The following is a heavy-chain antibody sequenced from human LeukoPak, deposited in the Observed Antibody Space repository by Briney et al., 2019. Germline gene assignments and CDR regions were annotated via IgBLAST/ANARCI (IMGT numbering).Heavy chain of an antibody. V-gene: IGHV3-9*01. Sequence: GGSLRLSCAASGFTFDDYAMHWVRQAPEKGLEWVSGISWNSGSIAYADSVKGRFTISRDNAKNSLYLQMNSLRAEDTALYYCAKTTYYDILTGYYFDYWGQGTLVTVSS. CDR3: AKTTYYDILTGYYFDY. CDR1: GFTFDDYA. J-gene: IGHJ4*02. D-gene: IGHD3-9*01. CDR2: ISWNSGSI.